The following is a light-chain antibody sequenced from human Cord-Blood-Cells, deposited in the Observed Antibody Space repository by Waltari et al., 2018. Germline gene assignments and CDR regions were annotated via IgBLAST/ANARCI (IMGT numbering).Light chain of an antibody. CDR2: DAS. J-gene: IGKJ5*01. CDR3: QQRSNWPPVT. Sequence: EIVLTQSPATLSLSPGERATLSYRASQSVSSYLAWYQQKPGQAPRLLIYDASNRATGIPARFSGSGSGTDFTLTISSLEPEDFAVYYCQQRSNWPPVTFGQG. CDR1: QSVSSY. V-gene: IGKV3-11*01.